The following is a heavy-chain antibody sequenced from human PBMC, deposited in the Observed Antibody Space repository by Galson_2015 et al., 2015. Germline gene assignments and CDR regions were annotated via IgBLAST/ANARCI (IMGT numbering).Heavy chain of an antibody. CDR1: GFAVGSNY. CDR2: IFAGGST. CDR3: ARSSTDDYGDSNFDN. D-gene: IGHD4-17*01. J-gene: IGHJ4*01. V-gene: IGHV3-66*02. Sequence: SLRLSCAASGFAVGSNYMTWVRQAPGKGLEWVSLIFAGGSTYYAASVKGRFTISRANSKNTLYLQMNNLRNDDTAVYYCARSSTDDYGDSNFDNWGQG.